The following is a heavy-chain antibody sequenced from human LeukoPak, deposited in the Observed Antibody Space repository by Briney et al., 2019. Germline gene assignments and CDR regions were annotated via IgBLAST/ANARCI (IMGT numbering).Heavy chain of an antibody. Sequence: PSETLSLTCTVSGASIRSHYWSWIRQPPGKGLEWIGYMYYSGNSNYNPALKSRVTISVDTSKNQFSLKMISVTPADTAVFYCARDNGELDYWGQGTLVSVSS. D-gene: IGHD4-17*01. CDR2: MYYSGNS. V-gene: IGHV4-59*11. CDR3: ARDNGELDY. J-gene: IGHJ4*02. CDR1: GASIRSHY.